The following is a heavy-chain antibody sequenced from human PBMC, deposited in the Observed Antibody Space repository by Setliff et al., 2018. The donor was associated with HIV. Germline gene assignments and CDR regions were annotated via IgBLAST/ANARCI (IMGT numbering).Heavy chain of an antibody. D-gene: IGHD2-15*01. V-gene: IGHV1-2*02. CDR2: VRPYNADK. Sequence: PSVKVSCKASGFTFSDYYMHWVRQAPGQGLEWMGWVRPYNADKNYAQKFQGRVTMTSDTSISTAYLELSGLTSDDTAIYCCARDRAYCSSGSCYRPLVYYFYYMDVWGTGTTVTVSS. CDR3: ARDRAYCSSGSCYRPLVYYFYYMDV. CDR1: GFTFSDYY. J-gene: IGHJ6*03.